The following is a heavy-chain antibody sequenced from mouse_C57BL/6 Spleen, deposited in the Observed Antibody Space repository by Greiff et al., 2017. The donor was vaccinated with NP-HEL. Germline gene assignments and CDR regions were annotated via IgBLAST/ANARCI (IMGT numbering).Heavy chain of an antibody. CDR1: GFSLTSYG. CDR2: IWSGGST. J-gene: IGHJ4*01. Sequence: VKLMESGPGLVQPSQSLSITCTVSGFSLTSYGVHWVRQSPGKGLEWLGVIWSGGSTDYNAAFISRLSISKDNSKSQVFFKMNSLQADDTAIYYCARNYGNYEGNAMDYWGQGTSVTVSS. V-gene: IGHV2-2*01. D-gene: IGHD2-1*01. CDR3: ARNYGNYEGNAMDY.